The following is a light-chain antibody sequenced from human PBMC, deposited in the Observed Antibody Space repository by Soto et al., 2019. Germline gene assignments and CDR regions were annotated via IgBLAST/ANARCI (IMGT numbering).Light chain of an antibody. V-gene: IGLV4-60*02. Sequence: QLVLTQSSSASASLGSSVKLTCTLSSGHSSYNIAWHQQQPGKAPRYLMKLEGSGSYNKGSGVPDRFSGSTSGADRYLTISNLQFEYEADYYCETWDSNTRVFGGGTKLTVL. CDR1: SGHSSYN. CDR2: LEGSGSY. J-gene: IGLJ3*02. CDR3: ETWDSNTRV.